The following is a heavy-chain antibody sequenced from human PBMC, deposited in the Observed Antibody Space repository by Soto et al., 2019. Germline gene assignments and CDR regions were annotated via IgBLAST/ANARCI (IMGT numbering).Heavy chain of an antibody. V-gene: IGHV4-31*02. J-gene: IGHJ4*02. CDR2: IYYSGST. D-gene: IGHD3-16*02. CDR1: GGSISSGGYY. Sequence: SETLSLTCTVSGGSISSGGYYWSWIRQHPGKGLVWIGYIYYSGSTYYNPSLKSRVTISVDTSKNQFSLKLSSVTAADTAVYYCARARSEGDYVWGSYRYGPFDYWGQGTLVTAPQ. CDR3: ARARSEGDYVWGSYRYGPFDY.